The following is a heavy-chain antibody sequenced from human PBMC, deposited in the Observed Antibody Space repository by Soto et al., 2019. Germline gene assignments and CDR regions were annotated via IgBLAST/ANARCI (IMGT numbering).Heavy chain of an antibody. J-gene: IGHJ4*02. V-gene: IGHV1-8*02. CDR3: VRRVSGNYDY. Sequence: GASVKVSCKASGYTFSNYGITWVRQAPGQGLEWMGWMSPNSGNTGYAQKFQGRVTMTRDTSISTAYMELSSLGSEDTAVYYCVRRVSGNYDYWGQGTLVTVSS. D-gene: IGHD1-7*01. CDR1: GYTFSNYG. CDR2: MSPNSGNT.